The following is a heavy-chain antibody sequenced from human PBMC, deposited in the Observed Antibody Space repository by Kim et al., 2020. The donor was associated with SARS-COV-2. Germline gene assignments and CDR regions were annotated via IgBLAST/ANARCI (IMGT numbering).Heavy chain of an antibody. CDR3: ARFPKPNEVGATRPDAFDI. CDR1: GGSISSGGYY. V-gene: IGHV4-31*03. J-gene: IGHJ3*02. D-gene: IGHD1-26*01. CDR2: IYYSGST. Sequence: SETLSLTCTVSGGSISSGGYYWSWIRQHPGKGLEWIGYIYYSGSTYYNPSLKSRVTISVDTSKNQFSLKLSSVTAADTAVYYCARFPKPNEVGATRPDAFDIWGQGTMVTVSS.